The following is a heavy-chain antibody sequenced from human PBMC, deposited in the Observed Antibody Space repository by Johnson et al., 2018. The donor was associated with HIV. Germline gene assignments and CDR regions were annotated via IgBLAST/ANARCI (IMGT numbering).Heavy chain of an antibody. D-gene: IGHD3-3*01. Sequence: QMQLVESGGGVVQPGRSLRLSCAASGFTFSSYGMHWVRQAPGKGLEWVAVISYDGNHKYYADSVQGRFTNSRDNSKNTLYLQMNSLRAEDTALYYCAKTYYDCWSGYFGAFDIWGQGTMVTVSS. CDR1: GFTFSSYG. V-gene: IGHV3-30*18. CDR3: AKTYYDCWSGYFGAFDI. J-gene: IGHJ3*02. CDR2: ISYDGNHK.